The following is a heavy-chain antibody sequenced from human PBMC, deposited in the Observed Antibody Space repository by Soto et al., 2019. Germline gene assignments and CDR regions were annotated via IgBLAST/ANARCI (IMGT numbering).Heavy chain of an antibody. CDR1: GYTFTGYC. V-gene: IGHV1-2*02. D-gene: IGHD1-1*01. CDR3: ARRAETNGWNGFGADKYYFDF. J-gene: IGHJ4*02. CDR2: MNTNTGNT. Sequence: ASVKVSCKASGYTFTGYCMHWVRQGPGQGLEWMGWMNTNTGNTGYAQKFQGRITMTSDTSINTVHMELSSLRSEDTVVYYCARRAETNGWNGFGADKYYFDFWGQGTLVTVS.